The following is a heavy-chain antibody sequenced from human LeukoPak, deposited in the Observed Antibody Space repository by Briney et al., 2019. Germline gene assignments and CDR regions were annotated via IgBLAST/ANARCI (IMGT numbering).Heavy chain of an antibody. CDR1: GYTFTSYD. J-gene: IGHJ4*02. D-gene: IGHD3-10*01. Sequence: ASVKVSCKASGYTFTSYDITWVRQAPGQGLEWMGWISVYNGNTNYAQKLQGRVTMTTDTSTSTAYMELRSLRSDDTAVYYCARVPIITMVRGTLDYWGQGTLVTVSS. V-gene: IGHV1-18*01. CDR3: ARVPIITMVRGTLDY. CDR2: ISVYNGNT.